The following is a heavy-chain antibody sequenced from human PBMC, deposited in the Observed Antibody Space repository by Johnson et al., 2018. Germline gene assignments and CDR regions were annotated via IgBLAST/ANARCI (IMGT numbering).Heavy chain of an antibody. CDR2: TRNKANSYTT. CDR3: ARVSNGQIGGYYDYGMDV. Sequence: VQLVESGGGLVQPGGSLRLSCAASGFTFSDHYMDWVRQAPGKGLEWVGRTRNKANSYTTEYAASVKGRFTISRDDSKHSLYLQMNSLKTEDTAVYYCARVSNGQIGGYYDYGMDVWGQGTTVTVSS. D-gene: IGHD3-16*01. J-gene: IGHJ6*02. CDR1: GFTFSDHY. V-gene: IGHV3-72*01.